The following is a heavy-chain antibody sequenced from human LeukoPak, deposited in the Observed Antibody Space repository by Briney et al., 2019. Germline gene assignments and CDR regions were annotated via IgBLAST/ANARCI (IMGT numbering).Heavy chain of an antibody. CDR3: ARREYSYAPPDY. J-gene: IGHJ4*02. Sequence: GASVKVSCKASGYTFTSYDINWVRQATGQGLEWMGWMNPNSGNTGYAQKFQGRVTMTRNTSISTAYMELSSLRSEDTAVYYCARREYSYAPPDYWGQGTLVTVSS. V-gene: IGHV1-8*01. D-gene: IGHD5-18*01. CDR2: MNPNSGNT. CDR1: GYTFTSYD.